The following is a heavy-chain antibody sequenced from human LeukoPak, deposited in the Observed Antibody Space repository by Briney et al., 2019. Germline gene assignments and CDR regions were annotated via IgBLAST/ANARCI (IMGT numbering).Heavy chain of an antibody. D-gene: IGHD4-11*01. CDR2: ISYDGSNK. CDR3: ARQDYSKGWFDP. V-gene: IGHV3-30*03. CDR1: GFTFSSYD. Sequence: GGSLRLSCAASGFTFSSYDMHWVRQAPGKGLEWVAFISYDGSNKYYGDSVKGRFTISRHNSKNTLYLQMNSLRAEDTAVYYCARQDYSKGWFDPWGQGTLVTVSS. J-gene: IGHJ5*02.